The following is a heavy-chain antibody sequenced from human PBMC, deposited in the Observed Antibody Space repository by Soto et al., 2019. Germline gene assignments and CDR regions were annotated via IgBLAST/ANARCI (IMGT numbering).Heavy chain of an antibody. CDR2: IWYDGSNK. D-gene: IGHD1-26*01. CDR3: ARDIDWYSNSSGFDN. Sequence: WGSLRLSCAASGFTFISYGIHFFRHSPFKGLEWVAVIWYDGSNKHYADPVKGRFTISRDNSKNTLSLQMNSLRAEDTAIYYCARDIDWYSNSSGFDNWGQGTLVTVSS. J-gene: IGHJ4*02. CDR1: GFTFISYG. V-gene: IGHV3-33*01.